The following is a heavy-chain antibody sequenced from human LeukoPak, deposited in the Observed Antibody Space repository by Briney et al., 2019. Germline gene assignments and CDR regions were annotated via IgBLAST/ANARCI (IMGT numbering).Heavy chain of an antibody. J-gene: IGHJ6*04. Sequence: GGSLRLSCAASGFTFSSYSMNWVRQAPGKGLEWVAFIRYDGSNKYYADSVKGRFTLSRDNSKNTVCLQMNSLRPEDMAVYYCAKDWGVWGKGTTVTVSS. CDR3: AKDWGV. CDR2: IRYDGSNK. D-gene: IGHD3-16*01. V-gene: IGHV3-30*02. CDR1: GFTFSSYS.